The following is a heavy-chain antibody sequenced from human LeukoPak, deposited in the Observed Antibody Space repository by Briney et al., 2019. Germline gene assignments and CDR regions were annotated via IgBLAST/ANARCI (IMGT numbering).Heavy chain of an antibody. CDR2: IHHSGTT. J-gene: IGHJ4*02. V-gene: IGHV4-34*01. D-gene: IGHD4-11*01. Sequence: SETLSLTCAVYGGSFSGYYWGWIRQPPGKGLEWLGSIHHSGTTHYNPSLMSRVTISVDTSKNHISLKVTSVTASDTAVYYCARDDSDFAYWGQGTLVTVSS. CDR1: GGSFSGYY. CDR3: ARDDSDFAY.